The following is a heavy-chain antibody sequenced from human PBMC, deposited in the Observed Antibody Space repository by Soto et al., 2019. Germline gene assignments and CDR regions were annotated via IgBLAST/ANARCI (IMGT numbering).Heavy chain of an antibody. V-gene: IGHV1-2*02. CDR1: VFSVDTTYC. Sequence: GASVKVSCKASVFSVDTTYCIHWVRRAPGQGLEWMGSINPNSGDTNYAQNFQGRVTMTRDTSISTAYMEVSSLTSDDTAVYYCGRPRSGPSPDVGHWGHGTVVTVSS. CDR3: GRPRSGPSPDVGH. D-gene: IGHD2-15*01. CDR2: INPNSGDT. J-gene: IGHJ4*01.